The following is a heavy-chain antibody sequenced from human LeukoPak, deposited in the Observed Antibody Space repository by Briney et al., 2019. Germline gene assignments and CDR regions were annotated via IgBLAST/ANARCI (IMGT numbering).Heavy chain of an antibody. V-gene: IGHV4-4*07. CDR3: ARDKRVAVAGTYIYYYYMDV. Sequence: SETLSLTCTVSGGSISSYCWSWIRQPAGKGLEWIGRIYISGSGSTNYNPSLKSRVTMSVDTSNNQFSLKLSSVTAADAAVYYCARDKRVAVAGTYIYYYYMDVWGNGTTVTISS. CDR2: IYISGSGST. CDR1: GGSISSYC. J-gene: IGHJ6*03. D-gene: IGHD6-19*01.